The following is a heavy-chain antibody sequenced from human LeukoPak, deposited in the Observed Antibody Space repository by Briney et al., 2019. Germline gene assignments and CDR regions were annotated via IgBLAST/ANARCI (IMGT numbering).Heavy chain of an antibody. J-gene: IGHJ4*02. CDR2: IRSKADNYAT. V-gene: IGHV3-73*01. CDR3: TQSNY. Sequence: GGSLRLSCAASGFTFSGSPILWVRQASGKGLEWVGRIRSKADNYATAYAASVQGRFTISRDGSKNTAYLQLNSLKTEDTAVYYCTQSNYWGQGALVTVSS. CDR1: GFTFSGSP.